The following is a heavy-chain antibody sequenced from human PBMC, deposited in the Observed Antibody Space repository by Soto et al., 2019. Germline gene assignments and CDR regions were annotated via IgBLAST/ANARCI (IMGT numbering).Heavy chain of an antibody. D-gene: IGHD5-18*01. J-gene: IGHJ4*02. Sequence: SETLSLTCAVYGGSFSGYYWSWIRQPPGKGLEWIGEINHSGSTNYNPSLKSRVTISVDTSKNQFSLKLRSVTAADTAVYYCARRQDTSMVTYYFDYWGQGTLVTVSS. CDR3: ARRQDTSMVTYYFDY. CDR1: GGSFSGYY. CDR2: INHSGST. V-gene: IGHV4-34*01.